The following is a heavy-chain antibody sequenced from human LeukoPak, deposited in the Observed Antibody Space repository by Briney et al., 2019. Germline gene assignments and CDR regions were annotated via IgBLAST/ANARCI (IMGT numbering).Heavy chain of an antibody. V-gene: IGHV4-59*08. CDR2: IYYTGST. CDR1: GGSISSYY. Sequence: SETLSLTCTVSGGSISSYYWSWIRQSPGKGLEWIGYIYYTGSTNYNPSLKSRVTISVETSKNQFSLKLSYVNAADTAVYYCARYISSGLDYWGQGTLVTVSS. J-gene: IGHJ4*02. CDR3: ARYISSGLDY. D-gene: IGHD6-6*01.